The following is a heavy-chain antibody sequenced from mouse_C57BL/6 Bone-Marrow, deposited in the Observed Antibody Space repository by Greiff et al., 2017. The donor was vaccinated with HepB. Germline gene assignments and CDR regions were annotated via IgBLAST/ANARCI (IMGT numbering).Heavy chain of an antibody. CDR3: ARSSVVYYYGSRHWYFDV. J-gene: IGHJ1*03. Sequence: VQLQQSGAELVKPGASVKLSCKASGYTFTSYWMHWVKQRPGQGLEWIGMIHPNSGSTNYNEKFKSKATLTVDKSSSTAYIQLSSLTSEDSAVYYCARSSVVYYYGSRHWYFDVWGTGTTVTVSS. V-gene: IGHV1-64*01. CDR2: IHPNSGST. D-gene: IGHD1-1*01. CDR1: GYTFTSYW.